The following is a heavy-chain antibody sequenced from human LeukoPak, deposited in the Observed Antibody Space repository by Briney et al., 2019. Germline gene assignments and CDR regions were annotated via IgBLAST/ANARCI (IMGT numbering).Heavy chain of an antibody. D-gene: IGHD3-3*01. V-gene: IGHV1-69*01. Sequence: ASVKVSCKASGGTFSSYAISWVRRAPGQGLEWMGGIIPTFGTANYAQKFQGRVTITADESTSTAYMELSSLRSEDTAVYYCARAKAGRGFWSGYYQDYYFDYWGQGTLVTVSS. CDR2: IIPTFGTA. J-gene: IGHJ4*02. CDR3: ARAKAGRGFWSGYYQDYYFDY. CDR1: GGTFSSYA.